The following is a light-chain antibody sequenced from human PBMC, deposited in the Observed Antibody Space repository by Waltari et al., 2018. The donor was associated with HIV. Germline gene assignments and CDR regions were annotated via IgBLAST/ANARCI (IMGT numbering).Light chain of an antibody. J-gene: IGLJ3*02. V-gene: IGLV8-61*01. Sequence: QTVVTQEPSFSVSPGGTVTLTCGLSSGSVSTSYYPSWYKQTPGRAPRTLIYDTNPRSSGSPDRFSGSILGNKADLTITGAQADDECDYYCVLYMGSGIWVFGGGTKLTVL. CDR1: SGSVSTSYY. CDR3: VLYMGSGIWV. CDR2: DTN.